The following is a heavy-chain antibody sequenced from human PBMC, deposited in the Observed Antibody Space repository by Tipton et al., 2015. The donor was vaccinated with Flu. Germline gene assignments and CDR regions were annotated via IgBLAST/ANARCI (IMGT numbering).Heavy chain of an antibody. CDR3: ARVGRGGIVYYFDY. CDR1: GYSISSGYY. J-gene: IGHJ4*02. CDR2: IYHSGST. V-gene: IGHV4-38-2*02. D-gene: IGHD2-15*01. Sequence: TLSLTCTVSGYSISSGYYWGWIRQPPGKGLEWIGSIYHSGSTYYNPSLKSRVTISVDTSKNQFSLKLSSVPAADTAVYYCARVGRGGIVYYFDYWCQGTLVTVSS.